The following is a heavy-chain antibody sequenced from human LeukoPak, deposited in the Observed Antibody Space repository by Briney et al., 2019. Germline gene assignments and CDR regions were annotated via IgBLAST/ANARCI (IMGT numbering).Heavy chain of an antibody. CDR3: ARHYGSGSYYLGY. CDR1: GGSISSSSYY. CDR2: IYYSGST. Sequence: PSETLSLTCTVSGGSISSSSYYWGWIRQPPGKGLEWIGSIYYSGSTYYNPSLKSRVTISVDTSKNQFSLKLSSVTAADTAVYYCARHYGSGSYYLGYWGQGTLVTVSS. V-gene: IGHV4-39*01. J-gene: IGHJ4*02. D-gene: IGHD3-10*01.